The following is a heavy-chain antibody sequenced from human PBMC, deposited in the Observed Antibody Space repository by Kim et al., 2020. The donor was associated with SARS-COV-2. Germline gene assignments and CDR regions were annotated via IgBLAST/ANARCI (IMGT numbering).Heavy chain of an antibody. CDR2: IYYSGST. J-gene: IGHJ2*01. D-gene: IGHD3-22*01. Sequence: SETLSLTCTVSGGSISSGGYYWSWIRQHPGKGLEWIGYIYYSGSTYYNPSLKSRVTISVDTSKNQFSLKLSSVTAADTAVYYCAREGAYYYDSSGSYFDLWGRGTLVTVSS. CDR3: AREGAYYYDSSGSYFDL. V-gene: IGHV4-31*03. CDR1: GGSISSGGYY.